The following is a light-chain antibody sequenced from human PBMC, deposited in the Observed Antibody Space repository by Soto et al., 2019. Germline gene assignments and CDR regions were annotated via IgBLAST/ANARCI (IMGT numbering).Light chain of an antibody. Sequence: IVMTQSPATLSVSPGERATLSCRASQSVSSNLAWYQQKPGQAPRLLIYGASTRATGTPARFSGSGSGTEFTLTISSLQPEDFATYFCQQANSFPHTFGQGTRLEIK. V-gene: IGKV3-15*01. CDR3: QQANSFPHT. CDR2: GAS. J-gene: IGKJ5*01. CDR1: QSVSSN.